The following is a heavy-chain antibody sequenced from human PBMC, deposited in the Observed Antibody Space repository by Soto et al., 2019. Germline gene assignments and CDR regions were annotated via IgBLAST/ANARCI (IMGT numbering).Heavy chain of an antibody. Sequence: QVQLQESGPGLVKPSQTLSLTCTVSGGSISSGGYYWIWIRQHPGKGLEWMGYIYYSGSTYYNPSLKSRLTIAVDTSKNPFSLKLSSVTAADTAVYYCASASLGGSSGYYPYAFDIWGQGTMVTVSS. CDR2: IYYSGST. CDR1: GGSISSGGYY. CDR3: ASASLGGSSGYYPYAFDI. V-gene: IGHV4-31*03. D-gene: IGHD3-22*01. J-gene: IGHJ3*02.